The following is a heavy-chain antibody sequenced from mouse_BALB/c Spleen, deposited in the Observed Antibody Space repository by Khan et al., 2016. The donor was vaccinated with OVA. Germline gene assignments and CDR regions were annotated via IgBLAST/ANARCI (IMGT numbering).Heavy chain of an antibody. CDR2: IFPGTGTT. V-gene: IGHV1S132*01. D-gene: IGHD2-1*01. Sequence: QVQLQQSGAELVKPGASVKLSCKTSGYTFTSYWIQWVKQRPGQGLGWIGQIFPGTGTTYYNENFKGKATLTVDTSSNTAYMQFSSLTSEDSAVYFCARGYFGNYEFAHWGQVTLVTVSP. J-gene: IGHJ3*01. CDR1: GYTFTSYW. CDR3: ARGYFGNYEFAH.